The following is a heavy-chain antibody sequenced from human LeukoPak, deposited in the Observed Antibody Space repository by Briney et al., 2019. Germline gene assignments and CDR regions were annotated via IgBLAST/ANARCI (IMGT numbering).Heavy chain of an antibody. D-gene: IGHD1-1*01. Sequence: SETLSLTCAVSGGSISSSNWWSWVRQPPGKGLEWIGEIYHSGSTYYNPSLKSRVTISVDTSKNQFSLKLSSVTAADTAVYYCASQPNWHHYFDYWGQGTLVTVSS. CDR3: ASQPNWHHYFDY. V-gene: IGHV4-4*02. J-gene: IGHJ4*02. CDR1: GGSISSSNW. CDR2: IYHSGST.